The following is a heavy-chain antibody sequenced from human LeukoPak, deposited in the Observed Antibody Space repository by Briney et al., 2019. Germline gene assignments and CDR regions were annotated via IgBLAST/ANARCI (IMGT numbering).Heavy chain of an antibody. CDR1: GFTFSSYW. V-gene: IGHV3-7*05. J-gene: IGHJ4*02. D-gene: IGHD5-24*01. Sequence: GGSLRLSCAASGFTFSSYWMSWVRQAPGKGLEWVANIKQDGSEKYYVDSVMGRFTFSRDNAKNSLYLQMNSLRAEDTAVCYCARAQKRGPYYFDYWGQGTLVTVSS. CDR2: IKQDGSEK. CDR3: ARAQKRGPYYFDY.